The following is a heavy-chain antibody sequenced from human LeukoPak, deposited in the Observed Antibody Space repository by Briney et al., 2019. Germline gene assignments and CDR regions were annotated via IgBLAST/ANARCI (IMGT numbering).Heavy chain of an antibody. CDR3: AGGVYRAAVYYYYMDV. D-gene: IGHD6-13*01. J-gene: IGHJ6*03. V-gene: IGHV4-34*01. CDR1: GGSFSGYY. Sequence: SETLSLTCAVYGGSFSGYYWSWIRQPPGKGLEWIGEINHSGSTNYNPSLKSRVTISVDTSKNQFSLKLSSVTAADTAVYYCAGGVYRAAVYYYYMDVWGKGTTVTISS. CDR2: INHSGST.